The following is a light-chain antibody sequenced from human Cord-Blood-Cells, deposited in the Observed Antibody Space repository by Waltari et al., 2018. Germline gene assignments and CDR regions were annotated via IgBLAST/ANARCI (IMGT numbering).Light chain of an antibody. CDR1: QSVSSSY. CDR3: QQYGSSTGWT. Sequence: IVLTHPPGTLSMSPGDRATFSCRASQSVSSSYLAWYQQKPGQAPRLLIYGASSRATGIPDRFSGSGSGTDFTLTISRLEPEDFAVYYCQQYGSSTGWTFGQGTKVEIK. CDR2: GAS. V-gene: IGKV3-20*01. J-gene: IGKJ1*01.